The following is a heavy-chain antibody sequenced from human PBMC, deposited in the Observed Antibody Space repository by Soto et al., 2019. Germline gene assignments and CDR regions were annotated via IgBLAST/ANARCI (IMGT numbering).Heavy chain of an antibody. J-gene: IGHJ3*02. Sequence: QVQLQVSGPGLVKPSQTLSLTCSVSGDSISSGAYYWSWIRQHPGEGLEWVGYISYSGSTYYNPSLTSRVSISIDTSKNHLSLRLTSVPAADTAVYYCARDPTTVTKGAFDIWGQGTMVTVSS. CDR1: GDSISSGAYY. V-gene: IGHV4-31*03. CDR2: ISYSGST. D-gene: IGHD4-17*01. CDR3: ARDPTTVTKGAFDI.